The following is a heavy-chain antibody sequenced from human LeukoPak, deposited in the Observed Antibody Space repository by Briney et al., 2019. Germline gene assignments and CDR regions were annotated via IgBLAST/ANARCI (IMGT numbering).Heavy chain of an antibody. V-gene: IGHV3-53*01. D-gene: IGHD3-3*01. Sequence: GGSLRLSCAASGFIVSNNYMSWVRQAPGKGLEWVSVIYSGGSTYYADSVKGRFTISRDNSKNTLFLQVNSLRAEDTAVYYCAKAPPRFLEWLFDYWGQGTLVTVSS. CDR3: AKAPPRFLEWLFDY. J-gene: IGHJ4*02. CDR1: GFIVSNNY. CDR2: IYSGGST.